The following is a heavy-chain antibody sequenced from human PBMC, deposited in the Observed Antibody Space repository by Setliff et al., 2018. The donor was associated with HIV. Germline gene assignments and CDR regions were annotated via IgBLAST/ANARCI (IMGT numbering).Heavy chain of an antibody. J-gene: IGHJ6*03. V-gene: IGHV4-38-2*01. D-gene: IGHD2-8*02. CDR1: GYSISSGYY. CDR3: ARVSSTYWYSIFRNYYYHMDV. Sequence: SETLSLTCAVSGYSISSGYYWGWIRQPPGKGLEWIGRIYTSGSTNYNPSLKSRVTISVDTSKNQFSLKLTSVTAADTAVYYCARVSSTYWYSIFRNYYYHMDVWGKGTTVTVSS. CDR2: IYTSGST.